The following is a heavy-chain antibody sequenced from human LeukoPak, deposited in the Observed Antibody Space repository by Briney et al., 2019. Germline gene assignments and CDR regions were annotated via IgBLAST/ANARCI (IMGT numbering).Heavy chain of an antibody. D-gene: IGHD3-10*01. V-gene: IGHV3-11*01. CDR2: ISSSASTI. CDR3: ARDGGDGWFDP. CDR1: GFTFSDYY. J-gene: IGHJ5*02. Sequence: GGSLRLSCAASGFTFSDYYMSWIRQAPGKGLEWVSYISSSASTIYYADSVKGRFTISRDNSKNTLYLQMNSLRAEDTAVYYCARDGGDGWFDPWGQGTLVTVSS.